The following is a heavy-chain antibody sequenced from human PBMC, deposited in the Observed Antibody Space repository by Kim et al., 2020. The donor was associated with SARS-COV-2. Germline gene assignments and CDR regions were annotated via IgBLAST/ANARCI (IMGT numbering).Heavy chain of an antibody. V-gene: IGHV3-7*01. D-gene: IGHD2-15*01. CDR1: GFTYSNYW. CDR3: ARDPRVAANPHAEYFDY. CDR2: IKEDGSEK. Sequence: GGSLRLSCAASGFTYSNYWMSWVRQTPGKGLEWVANIKEDGSEKYYVDSVKGRFTISRDNAKKSLYLQMNSLRAEDTALYYCARDPRVAANPHAEYFDYWGQGTLVTVSS. J-gene: IGHJ4*02.